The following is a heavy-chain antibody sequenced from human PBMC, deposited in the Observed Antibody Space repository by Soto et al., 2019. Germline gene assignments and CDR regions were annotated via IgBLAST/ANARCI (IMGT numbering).Heavy chain of an antibody. J-gene: IGHJ4*02. CDR1: GFTFDDYA. D-gene: IGHD5-12*01. V-gene: IGHV3-9*01. CDR3: AKVMNGYVFDF. CDR2: ISWNSGSL. Sequence: EVQLVESGGGLVQPGRPLRLSCAASGFTFDDYAMHWVRQAPGKGLEWVSGISWNSGSLDYADSVKGRFTVSRDNAKNSLYLQMNSLRAEDTALFYCAKVMNGYVFDFWGQGALVSVSS.